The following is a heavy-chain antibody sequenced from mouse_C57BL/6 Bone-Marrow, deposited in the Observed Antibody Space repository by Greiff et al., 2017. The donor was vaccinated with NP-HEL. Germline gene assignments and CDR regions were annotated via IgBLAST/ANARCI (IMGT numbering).Heavy chain of an antibody. CDR2: IDPENGDT. J-gene: IGHJ1*03. D-gene: IGHD1-1*01. Sequence: VQLKESGAELVRPGASVKLSCTASGFNITDDYMHWVKQRPEQGLEWIGWIDPENGDTEYASKFQGKATITADTSSNTAYLQLSSLTSEDTAVYYCTPITTVVAPYWYFDVWGTGTTVTVSS. CDR3: TPITTVVAPYWYFDV. CDR1: GFNITDDY. V-gene: IGHV14-4*01.